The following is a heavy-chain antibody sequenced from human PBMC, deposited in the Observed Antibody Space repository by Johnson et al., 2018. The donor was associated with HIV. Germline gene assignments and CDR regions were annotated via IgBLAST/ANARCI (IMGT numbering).Heavy chain of an antibody. J-gene: IGHJ3*02. D-gene: IGHD6-19*01. CDR1: GFTFGDYA. V-gene: IGHV3-49*04. CDR3: TTDLAAVGSGAFDI. Sequence: VQLVESGGGLVQPGRSLRLSCTASGFTFGDYAMSWVRQAPGKGLEWVGFIRSKAYGGTTEYAASVKGRFIISRDDSKSIAYLQMNSLKTEDTAIYSCTTDLAAVGSGAFDIWGQGTMVTVSS. CDR2: IRSKAYGGTT.